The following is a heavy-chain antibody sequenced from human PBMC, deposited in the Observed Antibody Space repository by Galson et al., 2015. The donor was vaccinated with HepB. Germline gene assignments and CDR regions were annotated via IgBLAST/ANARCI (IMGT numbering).Heavy chain of an antibody. D-gene: IGHD2-2*02. CDR1: GGTFSSYA. V-gene: IGHV1-69*13. Sequence: SVKVSCKASGGTFSSYAISWVRQAPGQGLEWMGGIIPIFGTANYAQKFQGRVTITADESTSTAYMELSSLRSEDTAVYYCARDLVRYCSSTSCYTSDYWGQGTLVTVSS. J-gene: IGHJ4*02. CDR3: ARDLVRYCSSTSCYTSDY. CDR2: IIPIFGTA.